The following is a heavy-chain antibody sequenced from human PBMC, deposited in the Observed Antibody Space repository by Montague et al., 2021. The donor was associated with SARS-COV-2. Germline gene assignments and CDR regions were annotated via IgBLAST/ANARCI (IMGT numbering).Heavy chain of an antibody. J-gene: IGHJ4*02. CDR3: ASHLVQLWPPAY. CDR2: ISYDGSNK. CDR1: GFTFDDYG. D-gene: IGHD5-18*01. Sequence: SLRLSLSASGFTFDDYGMSWVRQAPGKGLEWVAVISYDGSNKYYADSVKGRFTISRDNSKNTLYLQMNSLRAEDTAVYYCASHLVQLWPPAYWGQGTLVTVSS. V-gene: IGHV3-30*03.